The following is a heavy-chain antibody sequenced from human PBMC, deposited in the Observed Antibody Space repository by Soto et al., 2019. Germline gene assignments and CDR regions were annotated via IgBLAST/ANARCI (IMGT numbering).Heavy chain of an antibody. CDR1: GGSISSYY. CDR2: IYYSGST. J-gene: IGHJ4*02. CDR3: ARLGITLGGVISN. D-gene: IGHD3-16*01. V-gene: IGHV4-59*08. Sequence: SETLSLTCTVSGGSISSYYWSWIRQPPGKGLEWIGYIYYSGSTNYNPSLKSRVTISVDTSKNQFSLKLSSVTAADTAVYYCARLGITLGGVISNWGQGTLVTVSS.